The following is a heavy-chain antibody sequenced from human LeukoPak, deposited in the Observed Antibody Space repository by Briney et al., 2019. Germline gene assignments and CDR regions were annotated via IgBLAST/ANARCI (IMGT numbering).Heavy chain of an antibody. J-gene: IGHJ4*02. D-gene: IGHD3-9*01. CDR3: ARHGHLRCFDPTALTHKTTAYFDY. V-gene: IGHV4-34*01. CDR1: GGSFSGYY. CDR2: INHSGST. Sequence: SETLSLTCAVYGGSFSGYYWSWIRQPPGKGLEWIGEINHSGSTNYNPSLKSRVTISVDTSKNQFSLKLSSVTAADTAVYYCARHGHLRCFDPTALTHKTTAYFDYWGQGTLVTVSS.